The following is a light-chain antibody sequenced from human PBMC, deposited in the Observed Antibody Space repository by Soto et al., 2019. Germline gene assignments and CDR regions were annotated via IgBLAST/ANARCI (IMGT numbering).Light chain of an antibody. CDR3: SSYTSRSTLGV. CDR2: DVS. V-gene: IGLV2-14*03. CDR1: NSDIGGYNY. Sequence: QSALTQPASVSGSPGQSITISCTGTNSDIGGYNYVSWYQQHPGKAPKLMIYDVSNRPSGVSYRFSGSNSGNTASLTISGLQAEDEADYYCSSYTSRSTLGVFGGGTKLTVL. J-gene: IGLJ2*01.